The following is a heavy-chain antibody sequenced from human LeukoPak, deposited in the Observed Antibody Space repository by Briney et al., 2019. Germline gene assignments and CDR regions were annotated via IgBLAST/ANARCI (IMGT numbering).Heavy chain of an antibody. Sequence: SETLSLTCTVSGGSISSSVYYWGWIRQPPGKGLEWIGSMFYSGSTFYNPSLKSRVSISIDTSRNQFSLKLTSVTAADAAVYYCVSQVAGSMSQNWGQGSLVTVSS. V-gene: IGHV4-39*07. D-gene: IGHD6-19*01. CDR2: MFYSGST. CDR1: GGSISSSVYY. CDR3: VSQVAGSMSQN. J-gene: IGHJ4*02.